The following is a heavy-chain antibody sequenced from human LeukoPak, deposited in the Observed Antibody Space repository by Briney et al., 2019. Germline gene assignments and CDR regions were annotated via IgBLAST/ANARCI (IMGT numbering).Heavy chain of an antibody. Sequence: PGGSLRLSCAASGFTFSSYNMNWVRQAPGKGLEWLGFIRRKGSGGTPEYAASVKGRFTISRDDSKSLAYLQMNSLKTEDTAVYYCNRGLEPSTGPDYWGQGTLVTVSS. CDR2: IRRKGSGGTP. J-gene: IGHJ4*02. V-gene: IGHV3-49*04. D-gene: IGHD1-1*01. CDR1: GFTFSSYN. CDR3: NRGLEPSTGPDY.